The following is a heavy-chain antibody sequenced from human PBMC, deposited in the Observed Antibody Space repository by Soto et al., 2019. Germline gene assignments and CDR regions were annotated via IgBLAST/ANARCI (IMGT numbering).Heavy chain of an antibody. J-gene: IGHJ4*02. V-gene: IGHV1-3*01. CDR2: INAGNGNT. CDR3: ARSTMVRGVIIRYYFDY. D-gene: IGHD3-10*01. Sequence: ASVKVSCKASGYTLTSYAMHWVRQAPGQRLEWMGWINAGNGNTKYSQKFQGRVTITRDTSASTAYMELSSLRSEDTAVYYCARSTMVRGVIIRYYFDYWGQGTLVTSPQ. CDR1: GYTLTSYA.